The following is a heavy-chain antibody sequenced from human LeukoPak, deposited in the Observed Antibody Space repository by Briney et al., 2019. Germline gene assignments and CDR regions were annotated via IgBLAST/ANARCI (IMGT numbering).Heavy chain of an antibody. Sequence: PSETLSLTCAVYGGSFSGYYWSWIRQPPGKGPEWIGEINHSGSTNYNPSLKSRVTISVDTSKNQFSLKLSSVTAADTAVYYCARGRGSGWYEEKFDYWGQGTLVTVSS. V-gene: IGHV4-34*01. D-gene: IGHD6-19*01. J-gene: IGHJ4*02. CDR1: GGSFSGYY. CDR3: ARGRGSGWYEEKFDY. CDR2: INHSGST.